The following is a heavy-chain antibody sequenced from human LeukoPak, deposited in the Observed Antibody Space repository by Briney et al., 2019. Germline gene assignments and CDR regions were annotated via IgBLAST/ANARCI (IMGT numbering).Heavy chain of an antibody. Sequence: GGSLRLSCAASGFTVSSSYMNWVRQAPGKGLEWVSLIYGGGSTYYADSVKGRFTISRDNSKNTLYLQMNSLRAEDTAVYYCARDQLAYSGYDTLFDYWGQGTLVTVSP. J-gene: IGHJ4*02. CDR2: IYGGGST. CDR1: GFTVSSSY. V-gene: IGHV3-53*01. CDR3: ARDQLAYSGYDTLFDY. D-gene: IGHD5-12*01.